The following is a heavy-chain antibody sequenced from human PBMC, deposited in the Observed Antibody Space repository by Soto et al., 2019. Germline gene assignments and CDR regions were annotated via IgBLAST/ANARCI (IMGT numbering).Heavy chain of an antibody. V-gene: IGHV4-30-2*01. CDR3: ARAFNRYCRSTSPGCWFDP. Sequence: PSETLSLTCAVSGGSISSGGYSWSWIRQPPGKGLEWIGYIYHSGSTYYNPSLKSRVTISVDRSKNQFSLKLSSVTAADTAVDYCARAFNRYCRSTSPGCWFDPWGQGTLVTVSS. CDR1: GGSISSGGYS. CDR2: IYHSGST. J-gene: IGHJ5*02. D-gene: IGHD2-2*01.